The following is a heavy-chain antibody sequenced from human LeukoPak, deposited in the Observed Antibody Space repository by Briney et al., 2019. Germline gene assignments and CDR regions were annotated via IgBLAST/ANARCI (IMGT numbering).Heavy chain of an antibody. J-gene: IGHJ4*02. CDR3: ARGAVRGGTNFDY. CDR2: AYYRSKWYI. V-gene: IGHV6-1*01. D-gene: IGHD3-10*01. CDR1: GDSVSGSPAV. Sequence: SQTLSLTCAISGDSVSGSPAVWNWIRQSPSRGLEWLGRAYYRSKWYIDYAVSVKGRITITPDTSKNQFSLQLNSVTPEDTAVYYCARGAVRGGTNFDYWGQGTLVTISS.